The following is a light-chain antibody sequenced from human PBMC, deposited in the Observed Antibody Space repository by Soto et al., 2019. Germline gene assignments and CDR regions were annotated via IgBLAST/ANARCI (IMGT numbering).Light chain of an antibody. J-gene: IGKJ1*01. V-gene: IGKV3-20*01. CDR1: QSVRSNY. CDR2: GES. CDR3: QQYGSTPPT. Sequence: EIVLTQSPVTLSLSPGERATLSCRASQSVRSNYLAWYQQKPGQAPRLIIYGESSRATDIPDRFSGSGSGTDFSLTISRLEPEDFAVYSCQQYGSTPPTFGQGTKVEIK.